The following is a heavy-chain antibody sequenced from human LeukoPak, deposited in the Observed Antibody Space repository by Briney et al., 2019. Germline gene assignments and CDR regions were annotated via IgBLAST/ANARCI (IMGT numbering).Heavy chain of an antibody. CDR1: GFTFSSYG. CDR3: ARESLSSSAYEYFQH. Sequence: GGSLRLSCAASGFTFSSYGMHWVRQAPGKGLEWVAFIRYDESNKYYADSVKGRFTISRDNAKSSLYLQMNSLRAEDTAVFYCARESLSSSAYEYFQHWGQGTLVTVSS. V-gene: IGHV3-30*02. J-gene: IGHJ1*01. D-gene: IGHD3-22*01. CDR2: IRYDESNK.